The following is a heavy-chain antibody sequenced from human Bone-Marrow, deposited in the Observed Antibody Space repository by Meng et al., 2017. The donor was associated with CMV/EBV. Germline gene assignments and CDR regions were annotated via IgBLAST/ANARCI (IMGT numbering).Heavy chain of an antibody. J-gene: IGHJ6*02. CDR1: GCTFSSYS. D-gene: IGHD3-3*01. CDR2: ITPSFGTA. V-gene: IGHV1-69*05. Sequence: SVKVSCKASGCTFSSYSISWVRQAPGQGLEWMGGITPSFGTANYAQKFQGRVTITTDESTSTAYMELSSLRYEDTDVYYCEQMFYDCWSGYQTLDYYYYGMDVWGQGTTVTVSS. CDR3: EQMFYDCWSGYQTLDYYYYGMDV.